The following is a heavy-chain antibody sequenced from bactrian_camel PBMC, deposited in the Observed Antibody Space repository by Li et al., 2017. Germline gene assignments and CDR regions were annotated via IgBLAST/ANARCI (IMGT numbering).Heavy chain of an antibody. CDR2: INAEGTT. J-gene: IGHJ4*01. D-gene: IGHD6*01. CDR3: ARFDGGTWFFNI. CDR1: GSLNRVYL. V-gene: IGHV3S1*01. Sequence: HVQLVESGGGSVQSGGSLRLSCAASGSLNRVYLMAWFRQAPGKALEWVSVINAEGTTGYADSVKGRFTISRDNARNTVYLQLNSLKTEDMAIYYCARFDGGTWFFNIWGQGTQVTVS.